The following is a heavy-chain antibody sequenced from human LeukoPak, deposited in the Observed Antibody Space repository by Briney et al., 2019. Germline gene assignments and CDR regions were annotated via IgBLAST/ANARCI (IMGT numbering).Heavy chain of an antibody. CDR2: IYNSGST. J-gene: IGHJ4*02. V-gene: IGHV4-59*01. CDR3: ARVANRGGRGDSYYFDY. CDR1: GDSISSYY. Sequence: KPSETLSLTCTVSGDSISSYYWSWIRQPPGKGLEWIGDIYNSGSTNYNPSLKSRVTISVDTSKNQFSLKLSSVTAADTAVYYCARVANRGGRGDSYYFDYWGQGTLVTVSS. D-gene: IGHD2-21*02.